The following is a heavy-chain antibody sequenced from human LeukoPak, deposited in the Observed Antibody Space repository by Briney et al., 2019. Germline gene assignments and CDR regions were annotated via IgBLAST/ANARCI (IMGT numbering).Heavy chain of an antibody. CDR1: GYTFTGYY. V-gene: IGHV1-2*06. D-gene: IGHD6-6*01. J-gene: IGHJ5*02. CDR3: ARGGMAARWRKDWFDP. CDR2: INPNSGGI. Sequence: ASVKVSCKASGYTFTGYYMHWVRQAPGQGLEWMGRINPNSGGINYAQKFQGRVTMTRDTSISTAYMELSRLRSDDTAVYYCARGGMAARWRKDWFDPWGQGTLVTVSS.